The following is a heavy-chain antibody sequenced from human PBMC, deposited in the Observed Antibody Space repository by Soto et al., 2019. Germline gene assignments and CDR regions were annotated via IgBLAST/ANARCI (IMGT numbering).Heavy chain of an antibody. CDR2: ITSSGTTI. D-gene: IGHD6-6*01. CDR3: ARGGYSTSADWTCFDP. V-gene: IGHV3-48*02. J-gene: IGHJ5*02. CDR1: GFTFSGYT. Sequence: EAQLVESGGGLVQPGGSLRLSCAASGFTFSGYTMHWVRQSPGKGLEWMSSITSSGTTISYADSVKGRFTISRDNAKTSPFRQMKSTGYEATAVCYCARGGYSTSADWTCFDPWAQGTLVTVS.